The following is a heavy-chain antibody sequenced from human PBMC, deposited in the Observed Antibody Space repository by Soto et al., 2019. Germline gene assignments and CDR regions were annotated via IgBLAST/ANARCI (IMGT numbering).Heavy chain of an antibody. D-gene: IGHD5-12*01. Sequence: QVQLQESGPGLVKPSQTLSLTCTVSGGSISSGGYYWSWIRQHPGKGLEWIGYIYYSGSTYYNPSLKSRVTISVDTSKNQFSLKLSSVTAADTAVYYCAGDGRRGYENGMDVWGQGTTVTVSS. CDR1: GGSISSGGYY. CDR2: IYYSGST. V-gene: IGHV4-31*03. CDR3: AGDGRRGYENGMDV. J-gene: IGHJ6*02.